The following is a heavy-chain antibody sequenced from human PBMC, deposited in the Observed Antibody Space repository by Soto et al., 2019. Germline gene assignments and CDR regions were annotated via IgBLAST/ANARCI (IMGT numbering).Heavy chain of an antibody. CDR2: IKSKNGGGKT. D-gene: IGHD6-19*01. J-gene: IGHJ4*02. V-gene: IGHV3-15*07. CDR1: GFTFSNAW. CDR3: YTEWRWLVGVEY. Sequence: EVQLVGSGGVLIKPGGPVRLSCAASGFTFSNAWRKWVCQAQGKGLEGVRRIKSKNGGGKTDYAARVKGRFTIWRDESKNTLYLHMNSLKTEDSAVYYCYTEWRWLVGVEYWGQGTLVTVSS.